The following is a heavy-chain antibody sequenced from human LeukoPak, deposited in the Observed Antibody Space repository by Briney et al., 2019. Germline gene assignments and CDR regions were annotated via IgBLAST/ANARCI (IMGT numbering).Heavy chain of an antibody. J-gene: IGHJ6*02. CDR1: GFPVGSYY. CDR3: ARGSGDILTGYSGMDV. D-gene: IGHD3-9*01. CDR2: IYKGGTT. V-gene: IGHV3-53*01. Sequence: RGSLRLSCEASGFPVGSYYLTWVRQAPGKGLEWVSAIYKGGTTYYADSVKGRFTVSRDNSKNSFSLQMNSLSADDTAVYYCARGSGDILTGYSGMDVWGQGTTVTVSS.